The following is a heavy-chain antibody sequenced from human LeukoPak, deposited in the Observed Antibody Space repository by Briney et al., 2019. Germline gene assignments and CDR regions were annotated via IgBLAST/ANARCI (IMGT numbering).Heavy chain of an antibody. CDR3: AGHARYTSNWPDLDY. CDR2: IYSSGST. D-gene: IGHD6-13*01. CDR1: GDSISSYY. J-gene: IGHJ4*02. Sequence: SETLSLTCIVSGDSISSYYWSWIRQPPGKGLEWIGHIYSSGSTNYNPSLESRLTLSVDTSKNQLSLKLSSVTAADTAVYYCAGHARYTSNWPDLDYWGQGTLVTVSS. V-gene: IGHV4-59*08.